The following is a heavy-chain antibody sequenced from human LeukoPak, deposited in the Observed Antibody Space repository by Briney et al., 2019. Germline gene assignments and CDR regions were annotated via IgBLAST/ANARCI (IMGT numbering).Heavy chain of an antibody. J-gene: IGHJ4*02. Sequence: KPSETLSLTCTVSGGSISSYYWSWIRQPPGKGLEWIGYIYYSGSTNYNPSLKSRVTISVDTSKNQFSLKLSSVTAADTAVYYCARGRYDGPFDYWGQGTLVTVSS. D-gene: IGHD3-3*01. CDR1: GGSISSYY. CDR2: IYYSGST. V-gene: IGHV4-59*01. CDR3: ARGRYDGPFDY.